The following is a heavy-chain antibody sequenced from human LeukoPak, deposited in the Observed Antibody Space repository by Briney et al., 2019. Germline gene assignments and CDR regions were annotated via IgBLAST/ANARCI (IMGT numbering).Heavy chain of an antibody. CDR3: ARERASSSWTSYYYYYYMDV. J-gene: IGHJ6*03. Sequence: ASVKVSCKASGYTFTSYGISWVRQAPGQGLEWMGWISAYNGNTNYAQKLQGRVTMTIDTSTSTAYMELRSLRSDDTAVYYCARERASSSWTSYYYYYYMDVWGKGTTVTVSS. D-gene: IGHD6-13*01. V-gene: IGHV1-18*01. CDR2: ISAYNGNT. CDR1: GYTFTSYG.